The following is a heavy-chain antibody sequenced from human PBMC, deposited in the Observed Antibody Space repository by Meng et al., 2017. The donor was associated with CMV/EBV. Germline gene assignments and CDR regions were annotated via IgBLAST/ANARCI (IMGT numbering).Heavy chain of an antibody. CDR2: IVVGSGNT. CDR3: AAGPSGGDYLVDV. J-gene: IGHJ6*02. D-gene: IGHD3-10*01. Sequence: SVKVSCKASGFTFTSSAVQWVRQARGQRLEWIGWIVVGSGNTNYAQKFQERVTITRDTSTSTAYMELSSLRSEDTAVYYCAAGPSGGDYLVDVWGQGTTVTVSS. CDR1: GFTFTSSA. V-gene: IGHV1-58*01.